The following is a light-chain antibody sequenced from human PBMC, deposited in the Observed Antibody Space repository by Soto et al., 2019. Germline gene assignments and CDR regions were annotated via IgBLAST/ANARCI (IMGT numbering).Light chain of an antibody. CDR1: QSVSSR. CDR3: QQYSSSPLT. CDR2: GAS. Sequence: EIVLTQSPGTLSLSPGERATLSCRASQSVSSRLAWYQQKPGQAPRLLISGASSRATGIPDRFSGSGSGTDFTLTISSLEPEDFAVYYCQQYSSSPLTFGGGTKVDIK. V-gene: IGKV3-20*01. J-gene: IGKJ4*01.